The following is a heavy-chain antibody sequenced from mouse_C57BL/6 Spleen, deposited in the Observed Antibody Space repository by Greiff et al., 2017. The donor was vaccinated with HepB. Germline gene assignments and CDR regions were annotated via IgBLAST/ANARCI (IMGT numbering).Heavy chain of an antibody. J-gene: IGHJ1*03. D-gene: IGHD2-4*01. Sequence: VQRVEPGAELVMPGASVKLSCKASGYTFTSYWMHWVKQRPGQGLEWIGELDPSDSYTNYNQKFKGKSTLTVDKSSSTAYMQLSSLTSEDSAVYYCARGAYDYDPDVWGTGTTVTVSS. CDR2: LDPSDSYT. CDR1: GYTFTSYW. CDR3: ARGAYDYDPDV. V-gene: IGHV1-69*01.